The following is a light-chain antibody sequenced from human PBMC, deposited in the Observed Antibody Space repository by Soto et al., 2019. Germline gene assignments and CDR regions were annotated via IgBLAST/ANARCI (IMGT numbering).Light chain of an antibody. CDR2: DAS. CDR1: QDISKY. J-gene: IGKJ4*01. V-gene: IGKV1-33*01. Sequence: DIHMTQSPSSLAASVGDRVTITCQASQDISKYLNWYQQKPGKAPKLLIYDASNLETGVPSRFSGSGSGTDFTFTISSLQPEDIATYYCQQYDNLPLTFGGGTKVEIK. CDR3: QQYDNLPLT.